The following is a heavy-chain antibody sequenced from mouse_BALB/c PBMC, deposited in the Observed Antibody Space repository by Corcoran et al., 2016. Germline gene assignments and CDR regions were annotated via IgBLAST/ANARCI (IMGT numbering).Heavy chain of an antibody. CDR1: GYTFTNYG. CDR2: INTNTGEP. D-gene: IGHD2-4*01. J-gene: IGHJ1*01. V-gene: IGHV9-3*02. Sequence: QIQLVQSGPELKKPGETVKISCKASGYTFTNYGMNWVKQAPGKGLKWMGWINTNTGEPTYAEEFKGRFAFSLETSASTAYLQINNLKNEDTATYFCARYDYDYDWYFDVWGAGTTVTVSS. CDR3: ARYDYDYDWYFDV.